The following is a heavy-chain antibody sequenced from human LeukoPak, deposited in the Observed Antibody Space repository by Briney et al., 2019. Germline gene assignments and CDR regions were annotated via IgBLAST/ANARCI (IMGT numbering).Heavy chain of an antibody. CDR1: GGSISSGGYS. V-gene: IGHV4-30-2*01. CDR3: ARAEGWFDP. J-gene: IGHJ5*02. Sequence: PSETLSLTCAVSGGSISSGGYSWSWIRQPPGKGLEWIGYIYHSGSTYYNPSLKSRVTISVDRSKNQFSLKLSSVTAAGTAVYYCARAEGWFDPWGQGTLVTVSS. CDR2: IYHSGST.